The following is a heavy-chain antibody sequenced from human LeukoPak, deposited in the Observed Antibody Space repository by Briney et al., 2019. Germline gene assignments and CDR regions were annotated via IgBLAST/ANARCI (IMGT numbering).Heavy chain of an antibody. J-gene: IGHJ3*02. CDR1: GGSLSSSNW. D-gene: IGHD4-17*01. CDR2: IYHSGST. CDR3: AASTTVTTYRGLRAFDI. V-gene: IGHV4-4*02. Sequence: PSETLSLTCAVSGGSLSSSNWWSWVRQPPGKGLEWIGEIYHSGSTNYNPSLKSRVTISVDRSKIHFSLKLSSVTAADTAVYYCAASTTVTTYRGLRAFDIWGQGTMVTVSS.